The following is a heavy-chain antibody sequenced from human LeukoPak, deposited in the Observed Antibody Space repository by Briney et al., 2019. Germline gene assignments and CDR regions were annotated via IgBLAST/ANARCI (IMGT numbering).Heavy chain of an antibody. Sequence: SQTLSLTCAISGDIVSISSAAWSWIRQSPSRGLGWLGSTYYRSKWYDDYAVSVKSRITINPDTSKNQFSLQLTSVTPEDTAVYYCARYLGIGSQRYYFDYWGQGTLVAVS. D-gene: IGHD6-19*01. CDR2: TYYRSKWYD. CDR3: ARYLGIGSQRYYFDY. CDR1: GDIVSISSAA. J-gene: IGHJ4*02. V-gene: IGHV6-1*01.